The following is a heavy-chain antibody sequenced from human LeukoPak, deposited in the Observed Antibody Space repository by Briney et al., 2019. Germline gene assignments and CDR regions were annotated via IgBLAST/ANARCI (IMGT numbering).Heavy chain of an antibody. CDR2: IYTSGST. CDR1: GASISSYY. Sequence: AETLSLTCTVSGASISSYYWSWIRQPAGKGLEWIGRIYTSGSTNYNPSVKSRVTISVDKSKNQFSLKLSSVTAADTAVYYCARDYFDSSGYYGRGGYYYMDVWGKGTTVTVSS. D-gene: IGHD3-22*01. CDR3: ARDYFDSSGYYGRGGYYYMDV. V-gene: IGHV4-4*07. J-gene: IGHJ6*03.